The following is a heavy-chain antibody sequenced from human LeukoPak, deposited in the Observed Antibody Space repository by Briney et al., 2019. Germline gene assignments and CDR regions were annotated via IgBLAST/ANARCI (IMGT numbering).Heavy chain of an antibody. CDR1: GGTFSSYA. CDR3: ARVTHTELSTWFDP. D-gene: IGHD5-18*01. V-gene: IGHV1-69*13. CDR2: IIPIFGTA. J-gene: IGHJ5*02. Sequence: SVKVSCKASGGTFSSYAISWVRQAPGQGLEWMGGIIPIFGTANYAQKFQGRVAITADESTTTAYMELSSLRSEDTAVYYCARVTHTELSTWFDPWGQGTLVTVSS.